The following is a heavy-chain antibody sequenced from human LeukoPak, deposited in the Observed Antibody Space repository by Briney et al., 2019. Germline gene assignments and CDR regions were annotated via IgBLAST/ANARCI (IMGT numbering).Heavy chain of an antibody. CDR2: ISYDGSNK. CDR1: GFTFSSYG. J-gene: IGHJ4*02. V-gene: IGHV3-30*18. Sequence: GRSLRLSCAASGFTFSSYGMHWVRQAPGKGLERVAVISYDGSNKYYADSVKGRFTISRDNSKNTLYLQMNSLRAEDTAVYYCAKDSEEDYYGSGSYYNGGGFDYWGQGTLVTVSS. CDR3: AKDSEEDYYGSGSYYNGGGFDY. D-gene: IGHD3-10*01.